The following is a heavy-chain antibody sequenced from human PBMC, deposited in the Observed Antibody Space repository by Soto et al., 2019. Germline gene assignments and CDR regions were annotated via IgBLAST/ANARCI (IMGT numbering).Heavy chain of an antibody. CDR2: IYSSGNT. CDR3: ARAAAKQYFQH. J-gene: IGHJ1*01. CDR1: GFTVSSNY. Sequence: GGSLRLSCAASGFTVSSNYMSWVRQAPGKGVEWVSVIYSSGNTYYADAGKGRFTFSRDNSKDTLSLQMNSLRAEDTAVYYCARAAAKQYFQHWGQGTLVTVSS. V-gene: IGHV3-66*01.